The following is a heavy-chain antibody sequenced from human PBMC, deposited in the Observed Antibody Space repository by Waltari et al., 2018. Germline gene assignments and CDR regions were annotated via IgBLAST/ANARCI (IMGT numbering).Heavy chain of an antibody. V-gene: IGHV3-30*03. J-gene: IGHJ4*02. CDR1: GFGFGHYG. CDR2: ISHDGDAK. Sequence: QVQLVESGGGVVQPGRSLTLSCEVSGFGFGHYGFHWVSQAPGKGLEWVAVISHDGDAKSYADSVKGRFTISRDKSNNRVSLQMESLRAEDTAVYYCARESPHSYYFDYWGQGTLLTVSS. CDR3: ARESPHSYYFDY.